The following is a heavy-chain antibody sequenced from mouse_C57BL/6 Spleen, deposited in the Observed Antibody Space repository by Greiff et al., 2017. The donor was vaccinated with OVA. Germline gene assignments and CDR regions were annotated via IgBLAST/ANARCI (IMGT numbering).Heavy chain of an antibody. D-gene: IGHD2-12*01. V-gene: IGHV5-9*01. Sequence: DVQLVASGGGLVKPGGSLKLSCAASGFTFSSYTMSWVRQTPEKRLEWVATISGGGGNTYYPDSVKGRFNISSDNAKDTLYLQMSSLRSEDTALYYCERHEVYDGYGRDYWGQGTSVTVSS. CDR2: ISGGGGNT. CDR1: GFTFSSYT. CDR3: ERHEVYDGYGRDY. J-gene: IGHJ4*01.